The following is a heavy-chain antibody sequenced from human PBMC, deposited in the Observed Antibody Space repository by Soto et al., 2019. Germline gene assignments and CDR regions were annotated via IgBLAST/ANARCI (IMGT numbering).Heavy chain of an antibody. J-gene: IGHJ3*02. CDR1: GYTFTGYY. CDR3: AREGSGYCAFDI. V-gene: IGHV1-2*02. D-gene: IGHD3-3*01. CDR2: INPNRGAT. Sequence: QVQLVQSGAEAKKPGASVKDSCQASGYTFTGYYMHWVRQAPGQGLEWMGWINPNRGATKFAQKFQGRVTMTRDTSSSTVYMELSRLRSDDTAVYYCAREGSGYCAFDIWGQGTLVSVSS.